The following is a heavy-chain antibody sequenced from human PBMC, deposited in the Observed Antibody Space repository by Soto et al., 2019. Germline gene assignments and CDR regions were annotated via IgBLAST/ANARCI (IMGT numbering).Heavy chain of an antibody. J-gene: IGHJ6*03. Sequence: SETLSLTCAVYGGSFSGYYWSWIRQPPGNGLEWIGEINHSGSTNYNPSLKSRVTISVDTSKNQFSLKLSSVTAADTAVYYCARGREIAARRGPPWGYYMDVWGKGTTVTVSS. V-gene: IGHV4-34*01. D-gene: IGHD6-6*01. CDR2: INHSGST. CDR1: GGSFSGYY. CDR3: ARGREIAARRGPPWGYYMDV.